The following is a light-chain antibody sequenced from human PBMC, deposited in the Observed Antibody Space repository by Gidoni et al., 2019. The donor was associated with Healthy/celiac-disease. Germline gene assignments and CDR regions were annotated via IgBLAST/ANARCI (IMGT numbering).Light chain of an antibody. CDR2: DAS. CDR1: QSVSSY. Sequence: DIVLTRSPATLSLSPGERATLSCRASQSVSSYLAWYQQKPGQAPRLLIYDASNRATGIPARFSGSGSGTDFTLTISSLEPEDFAVYYCQQRSNWPPLFTFGPGTKVDIK. J-gene: IGKJ3*01. V-gene: IGKV3-11*01. CDR3: QQRSNWPPLFT.